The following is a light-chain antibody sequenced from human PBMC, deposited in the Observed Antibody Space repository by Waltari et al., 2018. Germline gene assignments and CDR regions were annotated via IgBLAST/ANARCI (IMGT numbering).Light chain of an antibody. J-gene: IGLJ2*01. CDR2: VNSDGSH. CDR3: QTWGLGIVI. Sequence: QLVLTQSPSASASLGASVNLTCTLSRGHSTSAIAWHQQQPEKGPRYLMKVNSDGSHTKGDGIPDRFSGSSSGAERYLTISGLQSDDGADYYCQTWGLGIVIFGGGTKLTVL. CDR1: RGHSTSA. V-gene: IGLV4-69*01.